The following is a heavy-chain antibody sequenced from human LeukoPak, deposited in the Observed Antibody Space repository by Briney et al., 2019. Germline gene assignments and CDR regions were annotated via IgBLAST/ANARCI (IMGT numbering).Heavy chain of an antibody. D-gene: IGHD4-11*01. CDR1: GGTFSNYA. J-gene: IGHJ6*03. Sequence: ASVKVSCKASGGTFSNYAISWVRQAPGQGLEWMGGIIPIFGTANYAQKFQGRVTITTDESTSTAYMELSSLRSEDTAVYYCARGHSNLQYYYYMDVWGKGTTVTVSS. V-gene: IGHV1-69*05. CDR3: ARGHSNLQYYYYMDV. CDR2: IIPIFGTA.